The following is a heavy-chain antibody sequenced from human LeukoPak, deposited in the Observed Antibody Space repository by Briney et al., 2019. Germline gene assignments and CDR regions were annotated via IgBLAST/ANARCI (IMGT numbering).Heavy chain of an antibody. J-gene: IGHJ4*02. CDR2: IKQDGSEK. D-gene: IGHD6-19*01. CDR3: ARVPGIAVAGDY. V-gene: IGHV3-7*04. Sequence: GGSLRLSCGASGFTFSSYWMSWVRQAPGKGLEWVANIKQDGSEKYYVDSVNGRFTISRDNAKNSLYLQMNSLRAEDTAVYYCARVPGIAVAGDYWGQGTLVTV. CDR1: GFTFSSYW.